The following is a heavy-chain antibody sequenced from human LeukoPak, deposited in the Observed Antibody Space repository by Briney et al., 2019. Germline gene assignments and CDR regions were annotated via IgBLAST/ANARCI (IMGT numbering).Heavy chain of an antibody. D-gene: IGHD3-9*01. J-gene: IGHJ3*02. V-gene: IGHV3-15*01. CDR3: TTDLLFVMKRYFDIDI. CDR1: GFTFSNAW. CDR2: IKSKTDGGTT. Sequence: GGSLRLSCAASGFTFSNAWMSWVRQAPGKGLEWVGRIKSKTDGGTTDYAAPVKGRFTISRDDSKNTLYLQMNSLKTEDTAVYYCTTDLLFVMKRYFDIDIWGQGTMVTVSS.